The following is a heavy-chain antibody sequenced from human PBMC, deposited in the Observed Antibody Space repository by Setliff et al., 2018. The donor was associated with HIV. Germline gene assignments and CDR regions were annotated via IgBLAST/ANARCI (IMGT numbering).Heavy chain of an antibody. CDR1: GGSFSGHY. D-gene: IGHD2-2*01. Sequence: PSETLSLTCAVYGGSFSGHYWNWIRHSPGKGLEWIGEINHNGNTNNNPSLRGRVTMSVDTSKNQFSLKLSSVTAADTAVYYCARGIVIVPGAINEYYHYMDVWGKGTTVTVSS. CDR2: INHNGNT. J-gene: IGHJ6*03. CDR3: ARGIVIVPGAINEYYHYMDV. V-gene: IGHV4-34*01.